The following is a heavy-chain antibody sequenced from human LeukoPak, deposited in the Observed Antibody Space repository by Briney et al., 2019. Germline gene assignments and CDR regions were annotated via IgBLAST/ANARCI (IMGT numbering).Heavy chain of an antibody. CDR3: ARRGNDYVWGSYRGSLGF. J-gene: IGHJ4*02. V-gene: IGHV4-4*07. CDR1: GGSISSYY. CDR2: IYTSGST. Sequence: SETLSLTCTVSGGSISSYYLSWVRQPAGKGLEWIGRIYTSGSTNYNPSLKSRVTMSVDTSNNQSALKLSSVTAADTAVYYCARRGNDYVWGSYRGSLGFWGQGALVTVSS. D-gene: IGHD3-16*02.